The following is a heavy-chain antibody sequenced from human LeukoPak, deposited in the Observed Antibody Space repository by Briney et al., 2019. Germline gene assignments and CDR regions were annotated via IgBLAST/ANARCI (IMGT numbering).Heavy chain of an antibody. CDR2: VSDDGRET. Sequence: GGSLRRSCAASGFSFRGYAMHWVRQAPGKGLEWVSLVSDDGRETHYADSVRGRFTISRDNSNNCLYLQMTSLRTEDSALYYCAKDVAPSVYSYGLDVWGQGTTVTVTS. V-gene: IGHV3-43*02. CDR1: GFSFRGYA. CDR3: AKDVAPSVYSYGLDV. J-gene: IGHJ6*02.